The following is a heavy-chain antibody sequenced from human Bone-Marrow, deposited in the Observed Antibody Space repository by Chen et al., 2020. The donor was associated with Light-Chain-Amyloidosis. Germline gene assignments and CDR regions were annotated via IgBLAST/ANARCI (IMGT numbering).Heavy chain of an antibody. Sequence: EVQLVESGGGLVQPGGSLRLSCAASGFTFSSYWMHWVRQAPGKGLVRVSRINSDGSSTSYADSVKGRFTISRDNAKNTLYLQMNSLRAEDTAVYYCARDASSSLGGWFDPWGQGTLVTVSS. CDR3: ARDASSSLGGWFDP. J-gene: IGHJ5*02. CDR2: INSDGSST. CDR1: GFTFSSYW. D-gene: IGHD6-13*01. V-gene: IGHV3-74*01.